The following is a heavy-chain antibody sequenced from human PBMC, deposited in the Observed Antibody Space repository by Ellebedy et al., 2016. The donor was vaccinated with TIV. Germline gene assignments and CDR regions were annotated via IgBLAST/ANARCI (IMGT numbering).Heavy chain of an antibody. CDR1: GYTFTGYY. V-gene: IGHV1-2*02. CDR3: ARQLTVHGYDAFDI. CDR2: INPDSGGT. Sequence: AASVKVSCKASGYTFTGYYVHWVRQAPGQGLEWMGWINPDSGGTNYAQKFQGRVTMTRDTSISTVYLQWSSLKASDTAMYYCARQLTVHGYDAFDIWGQGTLVTVSS. D-gene: IGHD5-24*01. J-gene: IGHJ3*02.